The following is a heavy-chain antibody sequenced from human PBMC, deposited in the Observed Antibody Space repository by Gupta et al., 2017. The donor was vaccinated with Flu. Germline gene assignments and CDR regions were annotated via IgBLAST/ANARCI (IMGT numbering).Heavy chain of an antibody. CDR3: ANQITDCRSSSPDF. CDR2: TGAMDYKS. D-gene: IGHD2-21*01. CDR1: YA. V-gene: IGHV3-23*01. Sequence: YAMAWVRRATGKGLEWVAATGAMDYKSYHSDSVKGRFTISKDFSRNTLYLQMNSLRVEDTAVSSCANQITDCRSSSPDFWGQGTLVTVSS. J-gene: IGHJ4*02.